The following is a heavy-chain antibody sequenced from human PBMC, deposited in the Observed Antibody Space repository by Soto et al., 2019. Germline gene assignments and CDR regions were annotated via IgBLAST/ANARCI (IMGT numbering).Heavy chain of an antibody. CDR2: IYPGDSDT. V-gene: IGHV5-51*01. CDR1: GYTFTDYW. CDR3: VRPDSSGFYSH. D-gene: IGHD3-22*01. Sequence: PGESLKISCKGSGYTFTDYWIGWVRQLPGKGLEWMGIIYPGDSDTRYSPSFQGQVTITADKSTSTAYLQWGSLKASDTAMYHCVRPDSSGFYSHWGQGTPVTVSS. J-gene: IGHJ4*02.